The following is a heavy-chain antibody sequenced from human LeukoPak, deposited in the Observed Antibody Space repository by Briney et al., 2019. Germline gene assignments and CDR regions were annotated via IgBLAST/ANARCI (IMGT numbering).Heavy chain of an antibody. CDR2: INTNTGNP. CDR3: ARVFGWIDFWSFDP. Sequence: GASVKVSCKASGYTFTSYAMNWVRQAPGQGLEWMGWINTNTGNPTYAQGFTGRFVFSLDTSVSTAYLQISSLKAEDTAVYYCARVFGWIDFWSFDPWGQGTLVTVSS. V-gene: IGHV7-4-1*02. D-gene: IGHD3-3*01. CDR1: GYTFTSYA. J-gene: IGHJ5*02.